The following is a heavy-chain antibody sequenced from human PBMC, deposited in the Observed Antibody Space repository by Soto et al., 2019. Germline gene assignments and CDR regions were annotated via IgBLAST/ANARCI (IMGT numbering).Heavy chain of an antibody. Sequence: EVPLEESGGALVQPGRSLRLSCAASGFTFDDYAMHWVRQVLGKGLEWVSSISWNSGNIGYADSVKGRFTTSRDNAKNSLYLQMNRLIPEDTALYYCVRSKGGYSYGTPFDCWRQGTLVNVSS. D-gene: IGHD5-18*01. CDR3: VRSKGGYSYGTPFDC. CDR2: ISWNSGNI. J-gene: IGHJ4*02. CDR1: GFTFDDYA. V-gene: IGHV3-9*01.